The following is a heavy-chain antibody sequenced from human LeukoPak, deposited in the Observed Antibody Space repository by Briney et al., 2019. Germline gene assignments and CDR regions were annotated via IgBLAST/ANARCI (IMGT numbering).Heavy chain of an antibody. CDR3: ARDEFELGYCSSTSCLPFGMDV. J-gene: IGHJ6*02. CDR1: GFTFSSYA. Sequence: PGRSLRLSCAASGFTFSSYAMHWVRQAPGKGLEWVAVISHDGSNKYYADSVKGRFTISRDNSKNTLYLQMNSLRAEDTAVYYCARDEFELGYCSSTSCLPFGMDVWGQGTTVTVSS. D-gene: IGHD2-2*01. V-gene: IGHV3-30-3*01. CDR2: ISHDGSNK.